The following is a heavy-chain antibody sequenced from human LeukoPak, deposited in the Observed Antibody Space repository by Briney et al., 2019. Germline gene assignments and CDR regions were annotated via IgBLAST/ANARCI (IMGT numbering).Heavy chain of an antibody. CDR1: GGSFSGYY. CDR2: INHSGST. Sequence: PSETLSLTCAVYGGSFSGYYWSWIRQPPGKGLEWIGEINHSGSTNYNPSLKSRVTISVDTSKNQFSLKLSSVTVADTAVYYCARTKLVNSYYYYGMDVWGQGTTVTVSS. J-gene: IGHJ6*02. CDR3: ARTKLVNSYYYYGMDV. V-gene: IGHV4-34*01. D-gene: IGHD3-9*01.